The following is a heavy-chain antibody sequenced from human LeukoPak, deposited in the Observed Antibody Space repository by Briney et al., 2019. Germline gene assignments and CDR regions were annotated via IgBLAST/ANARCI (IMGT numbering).Heavy chain of an antibody. CDR3: ARHIDTALFDYYFDY. D-gene: IGHD5-18*01. CDR1: GGSISSYY. J-gene: IGHJ4*02. Sequence: SETLSLTCTVSGGSISSYYWGWIRQPPGKGLEWIGSIYYSGSTYYNPSLKSRVTISVDTSKNQFSLKLSSVTAADTAVYYCARHIDTALFDYYFDYWGQGTLVTVSS. CDR2: IYYSGST. V-gene: IGHV4-39*01.